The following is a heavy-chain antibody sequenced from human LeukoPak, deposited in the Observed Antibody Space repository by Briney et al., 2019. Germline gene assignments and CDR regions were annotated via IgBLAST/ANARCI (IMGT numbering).Heavy chain of an antibody. CDR1: GDTFTDYY. CDR2: INPNSGGT. V-gene: IGHV1-2*02. D-gene: IGHD4-17*01. J-gene: IGHJ6*02. CDR3: AASTVQNYYWYYGMDV. Sequence: AVKVSFKASGDTFTDYYFYGVRQAPGQGLEWMGWINPNSGGTNNAQKFQGRVTMTLDTSILTAYMELSSLTSDDTAVYYCAASTVQNYYWYYGMDVWGQGTTVTVSS.